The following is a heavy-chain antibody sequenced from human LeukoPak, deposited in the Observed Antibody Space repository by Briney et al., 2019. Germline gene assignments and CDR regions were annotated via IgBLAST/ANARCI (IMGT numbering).Heavy chain of an antibody. Sequence: PGRSLRLSCAASGFTFSSYAMHWVRQAPGKGLEWVAFISYDGSHKYYADSVKGRFTISRDNSKNTLYLQMNSLRAEDTAVHYCARDWTVTTPGGFQHWGQGTLVTVSS. CDR2: ISYDGSHK. CDR3: ARDWTVTTPGGFQH. CDR1: GFTFSSYA. J-gene: IGHJ1*01. D-gene: IGHD4-17*01. V-gene: IGHV3-30*04.